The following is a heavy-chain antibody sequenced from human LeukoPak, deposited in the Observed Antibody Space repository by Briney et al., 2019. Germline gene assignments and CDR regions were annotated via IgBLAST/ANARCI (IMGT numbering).Heavy chain of an antibody. D-gene: IGHD3-10*01. CDR1: GFTVSSNY. CDR2: IYSGGST. J-gene: IGHJ4*02. V-gene: IGHV3-53*04. CDR3: ARDGLLWFGELLYRSFGY. Sequence: QAGGSLRLSCAASGFTVSSNYMSWVRQAPGKGLEWVSVIYSGGSTYYADSVKGRFTISRHNSKNTLYLQMNSLRAEDTAVYYCARDGLLWFGELLYRSFGYWGQGTLVTVSS.